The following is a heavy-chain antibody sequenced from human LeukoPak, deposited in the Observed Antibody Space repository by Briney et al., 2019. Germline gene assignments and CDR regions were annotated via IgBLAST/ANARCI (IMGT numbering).Heavy chain of an antibody. D-gene: IGHD5-18*01. CDR2: IYYSGST. CDR3: ARRGYSYGPSYYFDY. V-gene: IGHV4-31*03. CDR1: GGSISSGGYY. Sequence: SQTLSLTCTVSGGSISSGGYYWSWIRQHPGKGLEWIGYIYYSGSTYYSPSLKSRVTISVDTSKNQFSLKLSSVTAADTAVYYCARRGYSYGPSYYFDYWGQGTLVTVSP. J-gene: IGHJ4*02.